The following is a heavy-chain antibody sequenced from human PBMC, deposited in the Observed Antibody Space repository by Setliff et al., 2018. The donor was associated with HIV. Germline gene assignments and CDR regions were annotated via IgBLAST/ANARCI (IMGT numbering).Heavy chain of an antibody. D-gene: IGHD3-10*01. V-gene: IGHV3-74*01. CDR2: MNTDGSST. Sequence: PGGSLRLSCAASGFTFSSYWMHWVRQAPGKGLVWVFGMNTDGSSTRYADSVKGRFTISRDNAKNMLYLQMSSLTNEDTGHYYCAKDTQTGYYDYWGQGTLVTVSS. J-gene: IGHJ4*02. CDR3: AKDTQTGYYDY. CDR1: GFTFSSYW.